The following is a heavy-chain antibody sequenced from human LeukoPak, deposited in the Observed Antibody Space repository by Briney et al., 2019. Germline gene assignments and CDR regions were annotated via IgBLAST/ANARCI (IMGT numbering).Heavy chain of an antibody. CDR1: GFTFSSYE. V-gene: IGHV3-48*03. D-gene: IGHD3-22*01. J-gene: IGHJ3*02. Sequence: GGSLRLSCAASGFTFSSYEMNWVRQAPGKGLEWVSYISSSGSTIYYADSVKGRFTISRDNAKNSLYLQMNSLRAEDTAVYYCAKPITMIVVVYAFDIWGQGTMVTVSS. CDR2: ISSSGSTI. CDR3: AKPITMIVVVYAFDI.